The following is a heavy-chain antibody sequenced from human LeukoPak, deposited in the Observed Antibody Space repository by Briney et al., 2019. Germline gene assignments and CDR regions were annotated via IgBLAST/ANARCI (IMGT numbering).Heavy chain of an antibody. CDR3: ARVTVVAAGTPLDF. CDR1: GGSISSGSYY. CDR2: IYYRGST. J-gene: IGHJ4*02. D-gene: IGHD6-13*01. Sequence: SETLSLTCTVSGGSISSGSYYWSWIRQPPGKGLEWIGYIYYRGSTNYNPSLKSRVTISVDTSRNLFSLKLSSVTAADTAVYYCARVTVVAAGTPLDFWGQGTLVTVSS. V-gene: IGHV4-61*01.